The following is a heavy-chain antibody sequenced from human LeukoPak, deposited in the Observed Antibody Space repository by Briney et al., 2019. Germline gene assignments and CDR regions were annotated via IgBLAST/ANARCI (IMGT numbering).Heavy chain of an antibody. J-gene: IGHJ4*02. D-gene: IGHD6-19*01. CDR3: ARAERWLVTGFDY. Sequence: SETLSPTCIVSGGSISSYYWSWIRQPPGKGLEWIGHIHYSGSTNYNPSVKSRVTISVDTSKNQFSLKLSSLTAADTAVYYCARAERWLVTGFDYWGQGTLVTVSS. V-gene: IGHV4-59*01. CDR1: GGSISSYY. CDR2: IHYSGST.